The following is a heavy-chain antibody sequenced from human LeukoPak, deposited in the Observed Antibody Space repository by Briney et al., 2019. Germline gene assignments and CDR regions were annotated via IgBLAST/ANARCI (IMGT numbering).Heavy chain of an antibody. CDR2: ISSSGSTI. CDR3: NGYCSGGSCYSTNQE. J-gene: IGHJ4*02. CDR1: GFTFSSYE. D-gene: IGHD2-15*01. Sequence: GGSLRLSCAASGFTFSSYEMNWVRQAPGKGLEWVSYISSSGSTIYYADSVKGRFTISRDNAKNSLYLQMNSLRAEDTAVYYCNGYCSGGSCYSTNQEWGQGTLVTVSS. V-gene: IGHV3-48*03.